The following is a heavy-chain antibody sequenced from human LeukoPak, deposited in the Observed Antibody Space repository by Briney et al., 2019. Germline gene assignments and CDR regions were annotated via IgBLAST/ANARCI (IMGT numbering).Heavy chain of an antibody. CDR3: AKHKENYGDSCLDDY. CDR1: GFTFSSYG. Sequence: GGSLRLSCAASGFTFSSYGMHWVRQAPGKGLDWVAVISNDGSKKYYADSVKGRFTISRDNSKNTLSLQVSSLRTEDTAVYYCAKHKENYGDSCLDDYWGQGTLVTVSS. V-gene: IGHV3-30*18. J-gene: IGHJ4*02. D-gene: IGHD4-17*01. CDR2: ISNDGSKK.